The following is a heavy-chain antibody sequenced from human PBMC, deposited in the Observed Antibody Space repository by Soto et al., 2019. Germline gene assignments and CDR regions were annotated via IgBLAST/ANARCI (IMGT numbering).Heavy chain of an antibody. CDR2: IYYSGST. CDR3: ARLKKTYYDFWSGYYSARGDYYYYMDV. V-gene: IGHV4-59*05. D-gene: IGHD3-3*01. J-gene: IGHJ6*03. CDR1: GGSISSYY. Sequence: PSETLSLTCTVSGGSISSYYWSWIRQPPGKGLEWIGSIYYSGSTYYNPSLKSRVTISVDTSKNQFSLKLSSVTAADTAVYYCARLKKTYYDFWSGYYSARGDYYYYMDVWGKGTTVTVSS.